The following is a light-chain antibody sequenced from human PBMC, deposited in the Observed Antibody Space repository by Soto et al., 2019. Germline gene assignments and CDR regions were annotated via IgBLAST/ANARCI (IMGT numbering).Light chain of an antibody. CDR1: RSDVGGYNL. Sequence: QSVLTQPASVSGSPGQSITISCTGTRSDVGGYNLVSWYQQHTGKAPKLMIYEGTKRPSGVSNRFSGSKSGARASLTISGLQAEDEADYYCCSYAGSSTYVFGTGTKVTVL. CDR3: CSYAGSSTYV. J-gene: IGLJ1*01. CDR2: EGT. V-gene: IGLV2-23*01.